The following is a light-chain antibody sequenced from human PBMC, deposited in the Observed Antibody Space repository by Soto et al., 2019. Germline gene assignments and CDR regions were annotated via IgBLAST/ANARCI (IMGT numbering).Light chain of an antibody. CDR3: SSNAGVPGV. Sequence: QSALTQPASVSGSPGQSITISCTGTSSDVGSSNLVSWYQQHPGKAPKVIIYEVSQRPSGVSNRFSGSKSGNTASLTISGLRVEAEADYYCSSNAGVPGVFGGGTKVPVL. V-gene: IGLV2-23*02. CDR2: EVS. J-gene: IGLJ3*02. CDR1: SSDVGSSNL.